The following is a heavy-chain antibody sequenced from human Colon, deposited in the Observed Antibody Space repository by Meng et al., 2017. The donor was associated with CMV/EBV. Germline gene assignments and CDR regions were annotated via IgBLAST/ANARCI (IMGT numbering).Heavy chain of an antibody. V-gene: IGHV3-9*01. CDR3: AKNIGPQLERGALDL. D-gene: IGHD1-1*01. CDR2: ISWNSRSI. CDR1: GFTFDDYA. J-gene: IGHJ3*01. Sequence: SLKISCVASGFTFDDYAMHWVRQAPGKGLEWVSGISWNSRSISYADSLRGRFTISRDNAKNSLYLEMNSLRAEDSALYYCAKNIGPQLERGALDLWGQGTMVTVSS.